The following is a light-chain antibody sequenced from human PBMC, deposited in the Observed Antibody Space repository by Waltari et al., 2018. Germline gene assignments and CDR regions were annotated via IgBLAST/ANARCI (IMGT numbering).Light chain of an antibody. CDR3: QQSYSTRWT. Sequence: DLQMTQSPSSLSASVGDRVTITCRTSQSIDIYLHWYQQKAGKAPRLLIYAATHLQNGVPSRFSGSGSETDFTLTISSLQPEDFATYYCQQSYSTRWTFGQGTVVELK. V-gene: IGKV1-39*01. CDR1: QSIDIY. J-gene: IGKJ1*01. CDR2: AAT.